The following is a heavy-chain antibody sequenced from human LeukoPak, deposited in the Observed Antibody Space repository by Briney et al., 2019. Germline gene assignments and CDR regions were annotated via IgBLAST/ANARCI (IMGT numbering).Heavy chain of an antibody. D-gene: IGHD6-13*01. V-gene: IGHV4-34*01. J-gene: IGHJ5*02. Sequence: SETLSLTCAVYGGSLNGYYWSWIRQSPGKGLEWIGEISHSGSTNYNPSLKSRLTISVDTSKNQSSLKLSSVTAADTAVYYCVYSSSWYTARVEHWGQGTLVTVAS. CDR1: GGSLNGYY. CDR2: ISHSGST. CDR3: VYSSSWYTARVEH.